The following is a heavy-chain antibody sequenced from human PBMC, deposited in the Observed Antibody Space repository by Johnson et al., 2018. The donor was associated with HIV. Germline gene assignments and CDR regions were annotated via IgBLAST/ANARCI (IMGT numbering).Heavy chain of an antibody. J-gene: IGHJ3*02. CDR1: GFTFDDYG. V-gene: IGHV3-15*01. CDR3: AGPYYSSGGDLEEGVDAFDI. CDR2: IKSKTDGGTT. Sequence: VQLVESGGGVVQPGRSLRLSCAASGFTFDDYGLSWVRQAPGKGLEWIGRIKSKTDGGTTEYAEPVKGRFPISRDDSKNTLYLQMNSLRAEYTAGYYCAGPYYSSGGDLEEGVDAFDIWGQGTMVTVSS. D-gene: IGHD6-19*01.